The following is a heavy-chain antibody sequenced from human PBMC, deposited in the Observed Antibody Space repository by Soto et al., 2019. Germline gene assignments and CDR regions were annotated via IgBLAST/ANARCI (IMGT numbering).Heavy chain of an antibody. J-gene: IGHJ6*02. CDR1: GSTISTTSYY. Sequence: SETLSPTYTVSGSTISTTSYYGGWIHPPPGKGLEWNGSIYYRGSTYYNTSLKTRTTINIDTSKNQLTLKLSSVTAADTAVYYCARQGGEQWLVTPYYYGMDVWGQGTTVT. CDR3: ARQGGEQWLVTPYYYGMDV. V-gene: IGHV4-39*01. D-gene: IGHD6-19*01. CDR2: IYYRGST.